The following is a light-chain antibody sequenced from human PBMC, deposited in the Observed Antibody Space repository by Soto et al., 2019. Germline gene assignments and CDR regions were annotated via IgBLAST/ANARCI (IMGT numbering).Light chain of an antibody. J-gene: IGKJ2*03. CDR3: QHYDSSSLYS. CDR1: QSTDTRY. Sequence: EIVLTQSPGTLSLSPGERATLSCWTSQSTDTRYIAWYQQRPGQAPRLLIYGTSNRATGIPDRFSGSGSGTDFTLTISRLEPDDVAVYYCQHYDSSSLYSFGQGTKLEIK. V-gene: IGKV3-20*01. CDR2: GTS.